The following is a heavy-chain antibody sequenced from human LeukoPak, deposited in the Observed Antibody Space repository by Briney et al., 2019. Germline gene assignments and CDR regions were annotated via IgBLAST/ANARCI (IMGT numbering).Heavy chain of an antibody. CDR3: ARVADGSGSYYFDY. CDR2: ISAYNGNT. D-gene: IGHD3-10*01. CDR1: GYTFTSYG. V-gene: IGHV1-18*01. Sequence: ASVKVSCKASGYTFTSYGISWVRQAPGQGLEWMGWISAYNGNTNYAQKLQGRVTMTTDTSMSTAYMELRSLRSDDTAVYYCARVADGSGSYYFDYWGQGTLVTVSS. J-gene: IGHJ4*02.